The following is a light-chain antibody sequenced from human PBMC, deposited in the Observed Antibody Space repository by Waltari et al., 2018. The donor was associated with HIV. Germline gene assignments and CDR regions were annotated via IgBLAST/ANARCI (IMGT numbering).Light chain of an antibody. V-gene: IGKV4-1*01. Sequence: DIVMTQSPDSLAVSLGERATINCKSSQSSSNNKNYLAWYQQKPGQPPKLLIYWASTRESGVPDRFSGSGSGTDFTLTISSLQAEDVAVYYCQQYYTTPFTFGPGTKVDIK. CDR3: QQYYTTPFT. CDR1: QSSSNNKNY. J-gene: IGKJ3*01. CDR2: WAS.